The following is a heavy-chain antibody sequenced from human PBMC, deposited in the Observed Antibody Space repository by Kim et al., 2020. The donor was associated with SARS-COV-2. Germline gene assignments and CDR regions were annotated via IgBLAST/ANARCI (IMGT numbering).Heavy chain of an antibody. V-gene: IGHV3-15*01. CDR3: TTDIKGYSSSDWYFDL. J-gene: IGHJ2*01. D-gene: IGHD6-6*01. Sequence: PVKGRFTSSRDDSKNTLYLQMNSLKTEDTAVYYCTTDIKGYSSSDWYFDLWGRGTLVTVSS.